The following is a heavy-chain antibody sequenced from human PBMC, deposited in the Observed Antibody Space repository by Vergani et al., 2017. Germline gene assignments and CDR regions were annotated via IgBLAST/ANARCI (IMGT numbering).Heavy chain of an antibody. J-gene: IGHJ6*02. CDR1: GVSIKSRSYY. CDR2: IYDNGNT. D-gene: IGHD5-24*01. CDR3: ARNRAIELAGRMHYYYAIDV. V-gene: IGHV4-39*01. Sequence: QLQLQESGPGLVKPSETLSLTCAVSGVSIKSRSYYWGWIRQSPGKGLEWIGSIYDNGNTYYNPSLKSRVAISVDTSKNQVSLNLGSVTAADTAVYYCARNRAIELAGRMHYYYAIDVWGQ.